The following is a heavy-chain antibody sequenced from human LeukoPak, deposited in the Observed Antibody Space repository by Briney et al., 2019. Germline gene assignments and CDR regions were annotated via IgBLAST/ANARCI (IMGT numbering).Heavy chain of an antibody. J-gene: IGHJ1*01. Sequence: SETLSLTCTVSGDFIRSRSYYWGWIRQPPGKGLEWIGDVYYTGRTYYNPCLKSRVFISIDTSKNYFSLNLNFVTAADTAVYYCARRRYYDSTGYFEWGRGSLVTVSS. CDR3: ARRRYYDSTGYFE. D-gene: IGHD3-22*01. V-gene: IGHV4-39*02. CDR2: VYYTGRT. CDR1: GDFIRSRSYY.